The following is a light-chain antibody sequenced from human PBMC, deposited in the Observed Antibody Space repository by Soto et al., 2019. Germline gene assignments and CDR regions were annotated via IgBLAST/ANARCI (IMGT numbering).Light chain of an antibody. CDR1: QSVGRV. Sequence: IVLAQFPASLCFPPWEGATVSWRAGQSVGRVLAWYQQKPGQARRLLVYDTSIRATGIPARFSGSGSGTDFTLTISSLEPEDFAVYYCQQRNSWPPTFTFGQGTQLEIK. J-gene: IGKJ5*01. CDR3: QQRNSWPPTFT. V-gene: IGKV3-11*01. CDR2: DTS.